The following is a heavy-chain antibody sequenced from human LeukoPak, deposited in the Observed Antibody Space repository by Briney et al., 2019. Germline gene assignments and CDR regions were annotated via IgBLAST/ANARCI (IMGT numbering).Heavy chain of an antibody. J-gene: IGHJ4*02. CDR3: AGDFWSGYYTED. CDR2: ISGSSSGSTSII. CDR1: GIIFSTYA. V-gene: IGHV3-48*04. Sequence: GGSLRLSCKFSGIIFSTYAMNWVRQAPGKVLDWISYISGSSSGSTSIIHYADSVKGRFTISRDNAKNSLHLQMDSLSAEDTAVYYCAGDFWSGYYTEDWGQGALVIVSS. D-gene: IGHD3-3*01.